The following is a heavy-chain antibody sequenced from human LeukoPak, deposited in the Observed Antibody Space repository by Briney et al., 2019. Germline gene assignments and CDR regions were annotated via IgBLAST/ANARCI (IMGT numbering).Heavy chain of an antibody. CDR2: ISGGGGST. CDR3: AKLLSGRHYFDY. Sequence: PGGSLRLSCAASGFTFSSYAMSWVRQAPGKGLEWVSVISGGGGSTYYADSLKGRFTISRDNSKNTLYLQMNSLRAEDTAVYYCAKLLSGRHYFDYWGQGTLVIVSS. V-gene: IGHV3-23*01. D-gene: IGHD6-19*01. CDR1: GFTFSSYA. J-gene: IGHJ4*02.